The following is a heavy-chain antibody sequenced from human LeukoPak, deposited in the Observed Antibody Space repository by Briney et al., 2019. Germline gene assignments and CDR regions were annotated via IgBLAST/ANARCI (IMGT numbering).Heavy chain of an antibody. J-gene: IGHJ4*02. V-gene: IGHV4-39*01. CDR1: GGSVSTSSYY. Sequence: SETLSLTCTVSGGSVSTSSYYWGWVRQPPGKGLEWIGNIFYSGSTYYNPSLKSRVTIPVDTSKNQFSLKLSSVTAADTAVYYCATLSSWGQGTLVTVSS. CDR3: ATLSS. CDR2: IFYSGST.